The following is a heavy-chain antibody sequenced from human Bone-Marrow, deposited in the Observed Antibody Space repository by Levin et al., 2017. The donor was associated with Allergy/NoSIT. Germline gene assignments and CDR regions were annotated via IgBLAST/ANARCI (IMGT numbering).Heavy chain of an antibody. Sequence: PSETLSLTCTVSGGSITSYIWTWIRQPPGKGLDWIGYISGGGSTNYNPTLTSRVTLSLDASKNQFSLKLTSVTAADTAVYYCARHGETATTVNESWFDPWGRGILVTVSS. CDR2: ISGGGST. V-gene: IGHV4-59*08. CDR1: GGSITSYI. J-gene: IGHJ5*02. D-gene: IGHD4-11*01. CDR3: ARHGETATTVNESWFDP.